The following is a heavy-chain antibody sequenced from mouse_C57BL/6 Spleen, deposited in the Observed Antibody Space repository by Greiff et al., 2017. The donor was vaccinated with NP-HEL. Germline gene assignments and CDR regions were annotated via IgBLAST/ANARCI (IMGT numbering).Heavy chain of an antibody. Sequence: EVKLEESGPGLVKPSQSLSLTCSVTGYSITSGYYWNWIRQFPGNKLEWMGYISYDGSNNYNPSLKNRISITRDTSKNQFFLKLNSVTTEDTATYYCAREGTVYFDYWGQGTTLTVSS. CDR1: GYSITSGYY. CDR2: ISYDGSN. CDR3: AREGTVYFDY. J-gene: IGHJ2*01. D-gene: IGHD4-1*01. V-gene: IGHV3-6*01.